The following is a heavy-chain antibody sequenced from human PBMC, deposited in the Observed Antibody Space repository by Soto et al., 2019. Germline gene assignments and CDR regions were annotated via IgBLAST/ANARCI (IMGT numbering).Heavy chain of an antibody. CDR3: ARAPSHLITMVRGDYYFDY. J-gene: IGHJ4*02. V-gene: IGHV4-30-2*01. CDR2: IYHSGST. CDR1: GGSISSGGYS. D-gene: IGHD3-10*01. Sequence: PSETLSLTCAVSGGSISSGGYSWSWIRQPPGKFLEWIGYIYHSGSTYYNPSLKSRVTISVDRSKNQFSLKLSSVTAADTAVYYCARAPSHLITMVRGDYYFDYWGQGTLVTVSS.